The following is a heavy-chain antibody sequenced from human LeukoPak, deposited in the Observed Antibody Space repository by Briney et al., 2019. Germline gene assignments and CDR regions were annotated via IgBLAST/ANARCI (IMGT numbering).Heavy chain of an antibody. J-gene: IGHJ6*02. CDR1: GYPFITYA. D-gene: IGHD3-22*01. CDR3: ARTMYYFDSSGYYARYYYYGVDV. V-gene: IGHV1-3*01. Sequence: ASVKVSCKASGYPFITYAIHWVRQAPGQRLEWMGWINVDNGNTKYSQKFQGRVTITRDTSANTAYMELSSLRSEDTAVYYCARTMYYFDSSGYYARYYYYGVDVWGQGTTVIVSS. CDR2: INVDNGNT.